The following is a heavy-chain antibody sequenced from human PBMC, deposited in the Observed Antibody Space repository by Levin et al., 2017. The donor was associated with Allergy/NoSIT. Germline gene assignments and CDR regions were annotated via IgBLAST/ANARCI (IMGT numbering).Heavy chain of an antibody. V-gene: IGHV3-49*03. CDR1: GFTFGDYA. Sequence: SCTASGFTFGDYAMSWFRQAPGKGLEWVGFIRSKAYGGTTEYAASVKGRFTISRDDSKSIAYLQMNSLKTEDTAVYYCTRVGVTTVTTYYYYGMDVWGQGTTVTVSS. CDR3: TRVGVTTVTTYYYYGMDV. CDR2: IRSKAYGGTT. J-gene: IGHJ6*02. D-gene: IGHD4-17*01.